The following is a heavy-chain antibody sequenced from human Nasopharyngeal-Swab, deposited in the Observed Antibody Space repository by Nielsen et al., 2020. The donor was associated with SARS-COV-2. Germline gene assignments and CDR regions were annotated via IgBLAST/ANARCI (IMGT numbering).Heavy chain of an antibody. CDR1: GFTFSSCA. CDR3: ARAGGSYFDL. V-gene: IGHV3-30-3*01. Sequence: GGSLRLSCAASGFTFSSCAMHWVRQAPGKGLEWVAVISYDGSNKYYADSVKGRFTISRDNSKNTLYLQMNSLRAEDTAVHYCARAGGSYFDLWGRGTLVTVSS. CDR2: ISYDGSNK. J-gene: IGHJ2*01. D-gene: IGHD2-15*01.